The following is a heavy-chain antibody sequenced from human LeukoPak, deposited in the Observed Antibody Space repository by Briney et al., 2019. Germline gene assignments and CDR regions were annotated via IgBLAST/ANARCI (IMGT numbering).Heavy chain of an antibody. V-gene: IGHV4-59*01. CDR3: ARWGEAAAGIYY. Sequence: PSETLSLTCTVSGGSIKSYYWSGIRQSPGKGLEWLGYIYYSGSTNYNPSLKSRITISVDTSKNQFSLKLSSVTAADTAVYYCARWGEAAAGIYYWGQGTLVTVSS. J-gene: IGHJ4*02. CDR1: GGSIKSYY. CDR2: IYYSGST. D-gene: IGHD6-13*01.